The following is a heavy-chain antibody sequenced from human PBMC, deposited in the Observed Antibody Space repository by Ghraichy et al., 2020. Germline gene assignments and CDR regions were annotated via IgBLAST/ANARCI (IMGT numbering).Heavy chain of an antibody. V-gene: IGHV4-31*03. D-gene: IGHD2-8*02. CDR2: IYHSGGT. J-gene: IGHJ6*02. Sequence: SETLSLTCTVSGDSITSGDFYWTWIRPQPGKGLEWIGYIYHSGGTYYNPSLKRRLTISVDTSKTQFSLKLSSVTAADTAMYYCARDHAGAYYYYAMDVWGQGTTVTVSS. CDR1: GDSITSGDFY. CDR3: ARDHAGAYYYYAMDV.